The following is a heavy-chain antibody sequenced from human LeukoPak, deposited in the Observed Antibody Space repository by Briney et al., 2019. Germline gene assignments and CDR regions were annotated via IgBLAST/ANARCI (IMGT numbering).Heavy chain of an antibody. Sequence: GGSLTLVCEASGFTFSSYWRHSLPQAPGTGLVKVSRIDSDGSKTTYAGSVKGRFTISRDNAKNTLYLQMNSLRAEDTAVYYCARPPYSSGSFDLWGRGTLVTVSS. J-gene: IGHJ2*01. CDR3: ARPPYSSGSFDL. CDR1: GFTFSSYW. D-gene: IGHD6-19*01. CDR2: IDSDGSKT. V-gene: IGHV3-74*01.